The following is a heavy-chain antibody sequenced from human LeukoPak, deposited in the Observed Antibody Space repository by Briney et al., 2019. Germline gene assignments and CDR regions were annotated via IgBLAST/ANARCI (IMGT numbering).Heavy chain of an antibody. CDR3: ARDQGGYDYDSSGLGWLDP. CDR2: IYYSGST. CDR1: GGSISSYY. Sequence: SETLSLTCTVSGGSISSYYWSWIRQPPGKGLEWIGYIYYSGSTNYNPSLKSRVTISVDTSKNQFSLKLSSVTAADTAVYYCARDQGGYDYDSSGLGWLDPWGQGTLVTVSS. J-gene: IGHJ5*02. D-gene: IGHD3-22*01. V-gene: IGHV4-59*01.